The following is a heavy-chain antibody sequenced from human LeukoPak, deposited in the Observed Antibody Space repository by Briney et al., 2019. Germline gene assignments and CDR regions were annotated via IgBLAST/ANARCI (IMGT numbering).Heavy chain of an antibody. CDR3: IRLPGDDGGRNGLDV. J-gene: IGHJ6*02. CDR1: GFIFSGSA. CDR2: IRSKGKKDAP. D-gene: IGHD2-15*01. Sequence: QAGGSLRLSCAASGFIFSGSAMHWVRQASGKGLEWVGRIRSKGKKDAPTYGASMKGRFTISRDDSKNMAYLQMNSLETEDTAVYFCIRLPGDDGGRNGLDVWGQGTTVTVSS. V-gene: IGHV3-73*01.